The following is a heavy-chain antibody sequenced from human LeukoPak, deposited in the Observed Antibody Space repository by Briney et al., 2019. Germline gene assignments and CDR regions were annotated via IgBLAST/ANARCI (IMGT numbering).Heavy chain of an antibody. V-gene: IGHV4-59*01. J-gene: IGHJ6*03. CDR3: ARGRVSSSTWYSTYYYFFYMDF. CDR1: DDSITMYY. D-gene: IGHD4-11*01. Sequence: SETLSLTCSVSDDSITMYYWTWIRQPPGKGLDWIGYVDHTGSTKFNPSLNGRVSISIDTSNNFFSLRLRSVTAADTAVYFCARGRVSSSTWYSTYYYFFYMDFWGKGTTVTVSS. CDR2: VDHTGST.